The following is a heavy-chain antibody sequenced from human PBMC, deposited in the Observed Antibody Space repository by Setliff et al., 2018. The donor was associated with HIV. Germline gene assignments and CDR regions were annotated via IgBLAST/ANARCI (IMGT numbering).Heavy chain of an antibody. CDR1: GFTFSSYW. CDR3: VRDRDWAFDY. J-gene: IGHJ4*02. Sequence: PGGSLRLSCAASGFTFSSYWMSWVRQAPGKGLEWISYNGIINGAKHYADSMEGRFTISRDDAKNSLYLQMDSLRAEDTAVYYCVRDRDWAFDYWGQGILVTVSS. V-gene: IGHV3-48*01. CDR2: NGIINGAK. D-gene: IGHD3-9*01.